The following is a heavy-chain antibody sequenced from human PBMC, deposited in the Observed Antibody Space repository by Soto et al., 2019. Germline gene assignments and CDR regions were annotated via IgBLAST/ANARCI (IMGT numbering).Heavy chain of an antibody. J-gene: IGHJ6*02. CDR1: GGSFSGYY. Sequence: QVQLQQWGAGLLKPSETLSLTCAVYGGSFSGYYWTWIRQAPGKGLEWIGEINHCGGTNYNSSLKSRVTISVDTSKNQFSLILYSVTAADPAVYYCARDRQYYQFWSGCQNEGPCAMDVWGQGTTVTVSS. V-gene: IGHV4-34*02. CDR3: ARDRQYYQFWSGCQNEGPCAMDV. CDR2: INHCGGT. D-gene: IGHD3-3*02.